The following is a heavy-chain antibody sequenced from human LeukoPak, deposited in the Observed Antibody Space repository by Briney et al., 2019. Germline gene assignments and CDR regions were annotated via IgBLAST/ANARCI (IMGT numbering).Heavy chain of an antibody. Sequence: ASVKVSCKASAYTFTVYYMHWVRQAPGQGLEWMGWINPNSGGTNSAQKFQGRVTMTRDTSISTVYMELSRLGSDDTAVYYCASAAGAGTKLDYWGQGTLVTVSS. CDR1: AYTFTVYY. V-gene: IGHV1-2*02. CDR3: ASAAGAGTKLDY. CDR2: INPNSGGT. J-gene: IGHJ4*02. D-gene: IGHD6-13*01.